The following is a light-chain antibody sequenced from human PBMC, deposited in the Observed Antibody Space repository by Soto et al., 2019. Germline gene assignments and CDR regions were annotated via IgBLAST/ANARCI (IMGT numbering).Light chain of an antibody. V-gene: IGKV3-15*01. CDR3: HQYNNWPPT. CDR2: GAS. J-gene: IGKJ5*01. Sequence: EIVMTQSPATLSVSPGERATLSCRASQSVSGNLAWYQQKPGQAPRLPLYGASTRATGIPARFSGSGSGTASTLTITLLQSEDYAVYYRHQYNNWPPTCGQETRLEIK. CDR1: QSVSGN.